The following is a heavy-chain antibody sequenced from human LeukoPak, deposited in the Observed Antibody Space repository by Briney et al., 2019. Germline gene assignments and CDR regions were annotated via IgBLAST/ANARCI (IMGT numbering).Heavy chain of an antibody. CDR3: AKDSGVATFEH. V-gene: IGHV3-21*01. Sequence: PGGSLRLSCAASGSTFSDYTMNWVRQAPGKGLEWVSYISSSGNYIYYADSNKGRFTISRDNAKNSLYLRMNSLRAEDTAVYYCAKDSGVATFEHWGQGTLVTVSS. J-gene: IGHJ4*02. CDR2: ISSSGNYI. CDR1: GSTFSDYT. D-gene: IGHD7-27*01.